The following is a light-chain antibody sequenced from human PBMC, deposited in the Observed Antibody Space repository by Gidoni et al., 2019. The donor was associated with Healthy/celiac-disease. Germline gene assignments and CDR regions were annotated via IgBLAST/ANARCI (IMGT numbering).Light chain of an antibody. J-gene: IGKJ5*01. V-gene: IGKV2-30*01. CDR1: QSLVYSDGNTY. Sequence: DVVMTQSPLSLPVTLGQPASISCMSSQSLVYSDGNTYLHWFQQRPGQAPRRLIYKVSNRDSGVPDRFSGSGSGTDFTLKISRVEAEDVGVYYCMQGTHWPLTFGQGTRLEIK. CDR3: MQGTHWPLT. CDR2: KVS.